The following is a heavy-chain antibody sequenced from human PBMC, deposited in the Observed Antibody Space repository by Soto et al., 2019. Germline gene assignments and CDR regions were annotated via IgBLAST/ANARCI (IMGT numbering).Heavy chain of an antibody. J-gene: IGHJ6*02. CDR3: ARDPYVGYSGGVYYYYALDV. V-gene: IGHV4-59*01. D-gene: IGHD3-10*02. Sequence: ASETLSLTCTVSGDSLSNFYWSWIRQPPGKGLEWIGCISNNGNTYSIPSLGSRVTISMDTSRAQFSLKLTSGTAADTATYYCARDPYVGYSGGVYYYYALDVWGQGTTVTVSS. CDR1: GDSLSNFY. CDR2: ISNNGNT.